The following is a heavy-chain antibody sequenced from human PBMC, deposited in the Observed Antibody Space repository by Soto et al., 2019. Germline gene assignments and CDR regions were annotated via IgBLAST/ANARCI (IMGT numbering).Heavy chain of an antibody. CDR3: ARDQFNPYYYGSGSYLDY. V-gene: IGHV3-7*01. CDR2: IKQDGSEK. Sequence: GGSLRLSCAASGFTFSSYWMSWVRQAPGKGLEWVANIKQDGSEKYYVDSVKGRFTISRDNAKNSLYLQMNSLRAEDTAVYYCARDQFNPYYYGSGSYLDYWGQGTLVTVSS. J-gene: IGHJ4*02. CDR1: GFTFSSYW. D-gene: IGHD3-10*01.